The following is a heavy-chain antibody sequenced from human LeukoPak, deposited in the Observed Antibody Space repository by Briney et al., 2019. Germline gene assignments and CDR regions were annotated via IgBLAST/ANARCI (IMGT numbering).Heavy chain of an antibody. D-gene: IGHD2-15*01. Sequence: ASVKVSCKASGGTFSSYAISWVRQAPGQGLEWMGGIIPIFGTAKYAQKFQGRVTITADESTSTAYMELSSLRSEDTAVYYCARSYCSGGSCYAEYFQHWGQGTLVTVSS. CDR1: GGTFSSYA. J-gene: IGHJ1*01. V-gene: IGHV1-69*13. CDR3: ARSYCSGGSCYAEYFQH. CDR2: IIPIFGTA.